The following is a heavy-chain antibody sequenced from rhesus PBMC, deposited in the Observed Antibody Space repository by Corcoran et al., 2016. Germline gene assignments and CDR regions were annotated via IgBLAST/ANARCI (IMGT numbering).Heavy chain of an antibody. CDR3: ATMYSGNSNYFDY. CDR2: ISPGDSDH. V-gene: IGHV5-2*01. Sequence: EVQLVQSGAEVKSPGESLRISCKTSGYSFTNYWISWVRQMPGKGLEWMGMISPGDSDHRYSPSFHGQVTISADKSINTAYLQWSSLKASDTATYYCATMYSGNSNYFDYWGQGVLVTVSS. CDR1: GYSFTNYW. D-gene: IGHD1-44*01. J-gene: IGHJ4*01.